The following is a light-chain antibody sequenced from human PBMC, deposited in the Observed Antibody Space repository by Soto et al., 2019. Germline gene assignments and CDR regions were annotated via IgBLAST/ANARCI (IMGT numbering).Light chain of an antibody. Sequence: QSVLTQPASVSGSPGQSVTISCTGTSSDVGGYNFISWYQQHPGKAPKLMIYEVSNRPSGVSNRFSGSKSGNTASLTISGLQAEDEADYYCKSFTSSTTWVFGGGTQLTVL. V-gene: IGLV2-14*01. J-gene: IGLJ2*01. CDR2: EVS. CDR3: KSFTSSTTWV. CDR1: SSDVGGYNF.